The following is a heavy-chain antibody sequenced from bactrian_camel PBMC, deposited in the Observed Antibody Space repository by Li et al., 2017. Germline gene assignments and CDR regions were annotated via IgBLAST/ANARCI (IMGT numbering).Heavy chain of an antibody. CDR1: GYSDTTFC. CDR2: IDSDGTT. Sequence: VQLVESGGGSVRAGGSLRLSCRLSGYSDTTFCMAWFRQVPGKRREKVAGIDSDGTTAYADSVKGRFTISQDSARNTVYLQMNNLQPEDTATYYCAEGRGSRGEHCYSLSYWGQGTQVTVS. V-gene: IGHV3S9*01. D-gene: IGHD6*01. CDR3: AEGRGSRGEHCYSLSY. J-gene: IGHJ4*01.